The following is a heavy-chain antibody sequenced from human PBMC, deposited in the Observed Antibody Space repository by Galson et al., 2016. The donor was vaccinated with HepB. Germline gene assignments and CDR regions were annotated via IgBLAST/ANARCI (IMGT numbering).Heavy chain of an antibody. Sequence: SETLSLTCTVSGVSISDSSYYWGWIRQPPGKGLEWIGSIYYSGSIYYNPSLKSRVTIPVDASKNQFSLKLSSVTAADTAVYYCHAEKYSGSFFDWGQGTLVTVSA. D-gene: IGHD1-26*01. V-gene: IGHV4-39*01. CDR2: IYYSGSI. CDR3: HAEKYSGSFFD. J-gene: IGHJ4*02. CDR1: GVSISDSSYY.